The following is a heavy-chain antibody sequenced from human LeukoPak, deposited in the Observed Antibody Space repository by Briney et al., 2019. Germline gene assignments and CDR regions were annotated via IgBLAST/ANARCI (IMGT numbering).Heavy chain of an antibody. D-gene: IGHD6-19*01. CDR3: ARGLGGAVAGTWGYYYYYGMDV. CDR1: GYTFTSYD. Sequence: ASVKVSCKASGYTFTSYDINWVRQATGQGLEXXXXXXXXXXXXGDAQKFQGRVTMTRNTSISTAYMELSSLRSEDTAVYYCARGLGGAVAGTWGYYYYYGMDVWGQGTTVTVSS. J-gene: IGHJ6*02. V-gene: IGHV1-8*01. CDR2: XXXXXXXX.